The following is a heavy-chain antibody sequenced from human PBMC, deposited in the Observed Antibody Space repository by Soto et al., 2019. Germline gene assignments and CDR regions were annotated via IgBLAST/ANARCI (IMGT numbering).Heavy chain of an antibody. CDR1: GGIFSSYA. Sequence: QVQLVQSGAEVKKPGSSVKVSCEASGGIFSSYAFSWVRQAPGEGLEWMGGIIPISGTTKYAQRFQDRVTITADKSTSTAFMELSSLRSEDTAIYYCARYLPYRSSTSCYFVYYYGMDVWGQGTTVTVSS. CDR2: IIPISGTT. D-gene: IGHD2-2*01. CDR3: ARYLPYRSSTSCYFVYYYGMDV. J-gene: IGHJ6*02. V-gene: IGHV1-69*06.